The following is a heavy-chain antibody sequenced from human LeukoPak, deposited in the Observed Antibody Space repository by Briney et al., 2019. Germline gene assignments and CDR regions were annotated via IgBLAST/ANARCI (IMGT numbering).Heavy chain of an antibody. Sequence: GGSLRLSCAASGFTFGSYVMSWVRQAPGKGLEWVSAISDSGGSTYYADSVKGRFTISRDNSRNTLYLQMNSLRAEDTAVYYCARDTGGGYSCYDCWGQGTLVTVSS. CDR2: ISDSGGST. D-gene: IGHD5-18*01. V-gene: IGHV3-23*01. CDR1: GFTFGSYV. CDR3: ARDTGGGYSCYDC. J-gene: IGHJ4*02.